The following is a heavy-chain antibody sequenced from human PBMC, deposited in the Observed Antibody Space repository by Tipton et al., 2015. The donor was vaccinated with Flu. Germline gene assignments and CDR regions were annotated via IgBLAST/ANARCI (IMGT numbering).Heavy chain of an antibody. J-gene: IGHJ4*02. CDR1: GGSFSGYY. CDR3: ARGRGNSRDYFDY. D-gene: IGHD4-23*01. Sequence: TLSLTCAVYGGSFSGYYWSWIRQPPGKGLEWIGEINHSGSTNYNPSLKSRVTISVDTSKTQVFLKLSSVTAADTAVYYCARGRGNSRDYFDYWGQGTLVTVSS. V-gene: IGHV4-34*01. CDR2: INHSGST.